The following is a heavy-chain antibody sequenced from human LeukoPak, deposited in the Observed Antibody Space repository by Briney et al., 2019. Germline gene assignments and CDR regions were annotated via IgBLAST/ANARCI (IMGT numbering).Heavy chain of an antibody. V-gene: IGHV4-34*01. Sequence: SETLSLTCAVYGGSFSGYYWSWIRQPPGKGLEWIGEINHSGSTDYNPSLKSRVTISVDTSKNQFSLKLSSVTAADTAVYYCARGPYGDYLSWFDPWGQGTLVTVSS. CDR3: ARGPYGDYLSWFDP. CDR2: INHSGST. CDR1: GGSFSGYY. J-gene: IGHJ5*02. D-gene: IGHD4-17*01.